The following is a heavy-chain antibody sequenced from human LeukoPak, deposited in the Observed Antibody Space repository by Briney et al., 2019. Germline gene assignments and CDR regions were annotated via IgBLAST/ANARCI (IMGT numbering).Heavy chain of an antibody. V-gene: IGHV3-23*01. CDR2: IFGSGVST. D-gene: IGHD3-9*01. J-gene: IGHJ4*02. CDR1: GFTFTNYA. CDR3: AKWGDYDVLTGYYDSDY. Sequence: GASLRLSCAASGFTFTNYAMSWVRQAPGKGLEWVSAIFGSGVSTYYADSVKGRFTISRDNSKDTLYLQMNSLRAENTAVYYCAKWGDYDVLTGYYDSDYWGQGTRVTVSS.